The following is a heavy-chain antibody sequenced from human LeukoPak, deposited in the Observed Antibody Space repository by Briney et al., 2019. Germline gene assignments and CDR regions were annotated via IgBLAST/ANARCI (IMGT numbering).Heavy chain of an antibody. D-gene: IGHD6-25*01. V-gene: IGHV3-21*06. Sequence: PSETLSLTCTVSGGSISSYYWSWIRQPPGKGLEWVSSITSSSRYIYYADSVKGRFTISRDDARSSLYLQMNSLRVEDTAVYYCARERHTFDPWGQGTLVTASS. CDR3: ARERHTFDP. CDR2: ITSSSRYI. CDR1: GGSISSYY. J-gene: IGHJ5*02.